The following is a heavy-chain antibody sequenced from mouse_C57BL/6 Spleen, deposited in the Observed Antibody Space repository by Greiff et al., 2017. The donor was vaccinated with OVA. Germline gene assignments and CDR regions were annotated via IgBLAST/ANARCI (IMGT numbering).Heavy chain of an antibody. CDR3: ARSTTP. D-gene: IGHD2-1*01. CDR1: GYTFTSYW. V-gene: IGHV1-69*01. Sequence: VQLQQPGAELVMPGASVKLSCKASGYTFTSYWMHWVKQRPGQGLEWIGEIDPSDSYTNYNQKFKGKSTLTVDKSSSTAYMQLSSLTSEDSAVYYCARSTTPWGQGTTLTVSS. J-gene: IGHJ2*01. CDR2: IDPSDSYT.